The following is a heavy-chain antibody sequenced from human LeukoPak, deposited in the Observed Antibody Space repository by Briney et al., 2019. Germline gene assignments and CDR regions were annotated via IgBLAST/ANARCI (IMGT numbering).Heavy chain of an antibody. J-gene: IGHJ4*02. CDR2: IHHSGSP. D-gene: IGHD6-19*01. V-gene: IGHV4/OR15-8*03. CDR3: ARVGGGIAVAVYHFDY. CDR1: GLTFSTYW. Sequence: PGGSLRYSCAVSGLTFSTYWWTWVRRPPGKGLEWIGEIHHSGSPIYKSSLRSRVTMSVDRSRNQFSLKLSSVTAADTAVYYCARVGGGIAVAVYHFDYWGQGILVTVSS.